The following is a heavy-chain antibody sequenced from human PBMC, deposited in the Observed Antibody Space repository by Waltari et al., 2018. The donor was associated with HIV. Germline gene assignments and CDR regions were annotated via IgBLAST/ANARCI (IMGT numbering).Heavy chain of an antibody. CDR2: IYYSGIT. J-gene: IGHJ6*02. Sequence: QLQLPESGPGLVKHSETVSLTCTVSGGSISSSCYYRGWIRQPPGKGLDWIGVIYYSGITYYNPSLKSRVTISVDTSKNQFSLKLSSVTAADTAVYYCARPIVVGALGYGMDVWGQGTTVTVSS. V-gene: IGHV4-39*01. CDR1: GGSISSSCYY. CDR3: ARPIVVGALGYGMDV. D-gene: IGHD2-2*01.